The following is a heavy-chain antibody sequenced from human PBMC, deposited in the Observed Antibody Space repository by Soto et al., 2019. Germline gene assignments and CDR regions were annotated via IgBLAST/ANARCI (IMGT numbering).Heavy chain of an antibody. CDR1: GYSISSGYY. D-gene: IGHD2-21*02. V-gene: IGHV4-38-2*02. CDR2: ISHSGTS. Sequence: SETLSLTCTVSGYSISSGYYWSWIRQTPGKGLEWIGSISHSGTSFYNPSLRIRVSMSIDTSKDQFSLKLKSVTAADTALYFCARQPTSVVTQAYFDVWGPGSLVTVPS. J-gene: IGHJ4*02. CDR3: ARQPTSVVTQAYFDV.